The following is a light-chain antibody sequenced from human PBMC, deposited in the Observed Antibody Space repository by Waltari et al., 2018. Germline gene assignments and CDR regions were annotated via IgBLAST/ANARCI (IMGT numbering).Light chain of an antibody. CDR2: LGS. V-gene: IGKV2-28*01. CDR3: MQSLQALWT. Sequence: DIVVTQSPLALPVTPGVPASIYCRSRQRHLHRNGNNYLYWYLQKPGQSPLLLIYLGSNRASGVPDRFSGSGSGTDFTLRISRVEAEDVGVYYCMQSLQALWTFGPGTKLEI. J-gene: IGKJ1*01. CDR1: QRHLHRNGNNY.